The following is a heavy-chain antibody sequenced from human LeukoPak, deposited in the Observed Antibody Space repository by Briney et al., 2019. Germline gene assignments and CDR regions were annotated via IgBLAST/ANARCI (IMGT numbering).Heavy chain of an antibody. CDR2: ISSSSSTI. J-gene: IGHJ4*02. D-gene: IGHD6-13*01. CDR1: GFTFSSYS. CDR3: ARLRTGRFSTSWFDY. V-gene: IGHV3-48*04. Sequence: GGSLRLSCAASGFTFSSYSMNWVRQAPGKGLEWVSYISSSSSTIYYADSVKGRFTISRDNAKNSLFSQVYSLTAEDTATYYCARLRTGRFSTSWFDYWGQGSLVTVSS.